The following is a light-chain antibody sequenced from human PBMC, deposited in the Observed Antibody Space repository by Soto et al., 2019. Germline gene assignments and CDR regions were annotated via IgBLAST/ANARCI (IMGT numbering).Light chain of an antibody. Sequence: GDRVTITCRASQSISGWLAWYQQKPGKAPKLLIYDVSSLESGVPSRFSGSGSGTEFTLAISSLQPDDVATYYCQQYNSYPWTFGQGTKVDIK. J-gene: IGKJ1*01. CDR1: QSISGW. CDR2: DVS. CDR3: QQYNSYPWT. V-gene: IGKV1-5*01.